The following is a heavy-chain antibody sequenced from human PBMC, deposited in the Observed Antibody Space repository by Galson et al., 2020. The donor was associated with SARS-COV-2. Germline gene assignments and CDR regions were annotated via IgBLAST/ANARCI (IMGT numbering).Heavy chain of an antibody. CDR2: ISAYNGNT. Sequence: ASVKVSCKASGYTFTSYGISWVRQAPGQGLEWMGWISAYNGNTNYAQKLQGRVTMTTDTSTSTAYMELRSLRSDDTAVYYCARARSYYDSSGYYHKSQLWDYWGQGTLVTVS. D-gene: IGHD3-22*01. V-gene: IGHV1-18*01. CDR1: GYTFTSYG. CDR3: ARARSYYDSSGYYHKSQLWDY. J-gene: IGHJ4*02.